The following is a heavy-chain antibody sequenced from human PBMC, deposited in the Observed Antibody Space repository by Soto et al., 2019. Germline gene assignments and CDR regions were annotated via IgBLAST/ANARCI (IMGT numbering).Heavy chain of an antibody. CDR1: GFTFSSYG. J-gene: IGHJ5*02. CDR3: AKSPGLVTLSWFDP. V-gene: IGHV3-30*18. D-gene: IGHD5-18*01. CDR2: ISYDGSNK. Sequence: GSLRLSCAASGFTFSSYGMHWVRQAPGKGLEWVAVISYDGSNKYYADSVKGRFTISRDNSKNTLYLQMNSLRAEDTAVYYCAKSPGLVTLSWFDPWGQGTLVTVSS.